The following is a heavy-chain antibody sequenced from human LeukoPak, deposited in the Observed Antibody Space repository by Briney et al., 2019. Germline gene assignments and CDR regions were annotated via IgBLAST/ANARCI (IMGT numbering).Heavy chain of an antibody. CDR1: GFTFSSYS. V-gene: IGHV3-21*01. J-gene: IGHJ4*02. CDR3: ARGGSYSGYDPFDY. Sequence: PGGSLRLSCAACGFTFSSYSMNWVREAPGKGLECVSSINRSSSYIYYADSVKGRFTISRDNAKNSLYLQMNSLRAEDTAVYYCARGGSYSGYDPFDYWGQGTLVTVSS. CDR2: INRSSSYI. D-gene: IGHD5-12*01.